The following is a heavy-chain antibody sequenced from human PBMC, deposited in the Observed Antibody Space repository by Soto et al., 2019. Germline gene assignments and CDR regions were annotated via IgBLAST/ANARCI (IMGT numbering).Heavy chain of an antibody. CDR2: ISKDGSVQ. J-gene: IGHJ4*02. V-gene: IGHV3-30-3*01. D-gene: IGHD3-3*01. CDR3: ARSRSGAVPDSFGY. Sequence: QVQLVESGGRVVQPGRSLRLSCAASGFMFNRYAIHWVRQIPGKGREWVAVISKDGSVQYYADSVRGRFFISRDKSKDTVYLEMNSLRVEDTALFFCARSRSGAVPDSFGYWGQGTPVTVSS. CDR1: GFMFNRYA.